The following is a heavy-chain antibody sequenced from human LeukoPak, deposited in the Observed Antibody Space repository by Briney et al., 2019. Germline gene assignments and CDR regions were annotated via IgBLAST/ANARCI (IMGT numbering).Heavy chain of an antibody. D-gene: IGHD6-13*01. CDR2: INPNSGAT. V-gene: IGHV1-2*02. CDR3: AGDVKGVYYFEY. Sequence: ASVKVSCKASGHTFSDNFVHWVRQAPGQGLEWMGWINPNSGATSYAQNFQGRVTMTRDTSISAAYMVLSRLTSDDTAVYYCAGDVKGVYYFEYWGQRTLVTVSS. CDR1: GHTFSDNF. J-gene: IGHJ4*02.